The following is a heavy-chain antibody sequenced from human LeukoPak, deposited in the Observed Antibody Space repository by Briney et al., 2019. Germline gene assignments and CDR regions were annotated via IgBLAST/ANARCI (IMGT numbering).Heavy chain of an antibody. J-gene: IGHJ4*02. CDR2: IFSSGST. D-gene: IGHD4-17*01. V-gene: IGHV4-4*07. CDR3: ARGRAVTTGDDY. CDR1: GGSINNY. Sequence: SETLSLTCTVSGGSINNYWSWIRQPAGKGLEWIGRIFSSGSTVYHPSLKSRVTMSVDTSRNPFSLKLTSVTAADTAVYYCARGRAVTTGDDYWGQGTLVTVSS.